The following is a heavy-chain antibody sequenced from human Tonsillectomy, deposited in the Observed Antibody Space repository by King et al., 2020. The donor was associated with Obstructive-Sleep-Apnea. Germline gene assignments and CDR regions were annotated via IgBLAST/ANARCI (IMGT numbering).Heavy chain of an antibody. CDR2: INWNGGNT. Sequence: VQLVESGGGVVRPGGSLRLSCAASGFTFDDYAMSWVRQAPGKGLEWVSGINWNGGNTGYADSVKGRFTISRDNAKNSLYLQMDSQRPEDTAFYHCARARQSYSSSWFFDYWGQGTLVTVSS. J-gene: IGHJ4*02. D-gene: IGHD6-13*01. CDR3: ARARQSYSSSWFFDY. V-gene: IGHV3-20*01. CDR1: GFTFDDYA.